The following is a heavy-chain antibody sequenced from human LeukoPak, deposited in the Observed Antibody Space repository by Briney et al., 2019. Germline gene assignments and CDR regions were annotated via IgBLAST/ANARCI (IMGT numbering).Heavy chain of an antibody. V-gene: IGHV3-30*18. J-gene: IGHJ4*02. D-gene: IGHD3-10*01. CDR1: GFTFSSYG. CDR2: ISYDGSNK. Sequence: PGRSLRLSCAASGFTFSSYGMHWVRQAPGKGLEWVAVISYDGSNKYYADSVKGRFTISRDNSKNTLYLQMNSLRAEDTAVYYCAKDLGSGSYLFDYWGQGTLVTVSS. CDR3: AKDLGSGSYLFDY.